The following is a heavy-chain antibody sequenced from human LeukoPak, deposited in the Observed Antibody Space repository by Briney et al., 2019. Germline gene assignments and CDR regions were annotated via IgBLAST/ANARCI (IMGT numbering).Heavy chain of an antibody. CDR2: ISGSGGST. D-gene: IGHD3-3*01. V-gene: IGHV3-23*01. CDR3: AKDFYDFWSGFGY. J-gene: IGHJ4*02. CDR1: GFTFNSDA. Sequence: GGSLRLSCTASGFTFNSDAMNWVRQAPGKGLEWVATISGSGGSTYYTDSVKGRFTISRDNFKNMVFLQMNSLKAEDTAIYYCAKDFYDFWSGFGYWGQGTLVTVSS.